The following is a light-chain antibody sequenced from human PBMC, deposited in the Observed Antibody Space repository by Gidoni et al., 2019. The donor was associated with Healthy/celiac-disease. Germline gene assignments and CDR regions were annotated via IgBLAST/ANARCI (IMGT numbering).Light chain of an antibody. CDR1: QSLLHSNGYNY. CDR2: LGS. J-gene: IGKJ1*01. V-gene: IGKV2-28*01. Sequence: EIVMTQSPLSLPVTPGEPASISCRSSQSLLHSNGYNYLDWYLQKPGQSPQLLIYLGSNRASGVPDRFSGSGSGTDFTLKISRVEAEDVGVYYCMQALQTPWTFXQXTKVEIK. CDR3: MQALQTPWT.